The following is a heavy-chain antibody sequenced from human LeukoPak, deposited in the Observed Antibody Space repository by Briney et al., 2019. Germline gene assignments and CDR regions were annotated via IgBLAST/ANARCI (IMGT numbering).Heavy chain of an antibody. CDR3: ARIVGATTWYFDY. J-gene: IGHJ4*02. D-gene: IGHD1-26*01. Sequence: SETLSVTCTVSGGSISSSSYYWGWIRQPPGEGLEWIGSIYYSGSTYYNPSLKSRVTISVDTSKNQFSLKLSSVTAADTAVYYCARIVGATTWYFDYWGQGTLVTVSS. V-gene: IGHV4-39*07. CDR1: GGSISSSSYY. CDR2: IYYSGST.